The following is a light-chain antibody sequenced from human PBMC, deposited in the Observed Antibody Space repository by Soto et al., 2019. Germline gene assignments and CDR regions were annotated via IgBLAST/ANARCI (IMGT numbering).Light chain of an antibody. CDR2: EDS. Sequence: QSVLTQPPSVSAAPGQKVTISCSGTRSNIETHSVSWYQRLPGSAPKLLIYEDSVRPSGIPDRFSGSKSGTSATLGITGLQPGDEADYYCGAWDTSLSAGVFGGGTQLTVL. V-gene: IGLV1-51*02. J-gene: IGLJ7*01. CDR3: GAWDTSLSAGV. CDR1: RSNIETHS.